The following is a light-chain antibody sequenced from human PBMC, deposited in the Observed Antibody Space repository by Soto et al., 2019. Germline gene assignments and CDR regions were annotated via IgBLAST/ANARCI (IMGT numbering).Light chain of an antibody. J-gene: IGKJ2*01. Sequence: EIVLTQSPGTLSLSAGERATLSCRASQSFGSTYLAWYQQKPGQAPRLLIYGASRRATGIPEGFSGSGSGPDISLTISGLDPEDFAGYYCHHHGGSPHTFGQATTLGMK. CDR1: QSFGSTY. CDR2: GAS. V-gene: IGKV3-20*01. CDR3: HHHGGSPHT.